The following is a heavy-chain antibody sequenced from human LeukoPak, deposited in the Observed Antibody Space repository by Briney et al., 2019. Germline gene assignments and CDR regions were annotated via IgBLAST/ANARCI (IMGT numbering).Heavy chain of an antibody. CDR3: ARSLRRDYYDSSGYYYEDLLVFDY. V-gene: IGHV4-39*01. CDR2: IYYSGST. CDR1: GGSISSSSYY. J-gene: IGHJ4*02. Sequence: SETLSLTCTVSGGSISSSSYYWGWIRQPPGKGLEWIGSIYYSGSTYYNPSLKSRVTISVDTSKNQFSLKLSSVTAADTAVYYCARSLRRDYYDSSGYYYEDLLVFDYWGQGTLVTVSS. D-gene: IGHD3-22*01.